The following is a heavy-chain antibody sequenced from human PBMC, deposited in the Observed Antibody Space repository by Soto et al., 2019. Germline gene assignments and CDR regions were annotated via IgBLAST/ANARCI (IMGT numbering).Heavy chain of an antibody. D-gene: IGHD6-13*01. CDR1: GFSFSSYA. CDR2: ISGSGGST. J-gene: IGHJ4*02. Sequence: GGSLRLSCAASGFSFSSYAMSWVRQAPGKGLERVSAISGSGGSTYYADSVKGRFTISRDNSKNTLYLQMNSLRAEDTAVYFCAKGSPGSRSWDQTYFGYWGQGTLVTVSS. CDR3: AKGSPGSRSWDQTYFGY. V-gene: IGHV3-23*01.